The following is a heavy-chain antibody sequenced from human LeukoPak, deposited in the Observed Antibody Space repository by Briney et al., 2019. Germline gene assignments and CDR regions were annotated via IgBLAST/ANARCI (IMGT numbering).Heavy chain of an antibody. CDR3: ARAVRELDPVTTVTLGSYYYYYMDV. CDR1: GFTFSSYS. CDR2: ISSSSSTI. D-gene: IGHD4-17*01. Sequence: GGSLRLSCAASGFTFSSYSMNWVRQAPGKGLEWVSYISSSSSTIYYADSVKGRFTISRDNAKNSLYLQMNSLRAEDTAVYYCARAVRELDPVTTVTLGSYYYYYMDVWGKGTTVTISS. V-gene: IGHV3-48*01. J-gene: IGHJ6*03.